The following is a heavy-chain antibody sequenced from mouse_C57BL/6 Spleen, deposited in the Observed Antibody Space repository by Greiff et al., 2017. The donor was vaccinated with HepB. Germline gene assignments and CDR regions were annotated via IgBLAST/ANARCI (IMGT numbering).Heavy chain of an antibody. Sequence: EVKLVESGGGLVKPGGSLKLSCAASGFTFSDYGMHWVRQAPEKGLEWVAYISSGSSTIYYADTVKGRFTISRDNAKNTLFLQMTSLRYEDTAMYYCARGDYYGSTWFAYWGQGTLVTVSA. CDR3: ARGDYYGSTWFAY. CDR2: ISSGSSTI. J-gene: IGHJ3*01. V-gene: IGHV5-17*01. D-gene: IGHD1-1*01. CDR1: GFTFSDYG.